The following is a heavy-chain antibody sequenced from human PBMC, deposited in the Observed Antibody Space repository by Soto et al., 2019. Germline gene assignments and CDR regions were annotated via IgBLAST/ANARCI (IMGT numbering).Heavy chain of an antibody. J-gene: IGHJ5*02. CDR1: GYTFTSYD. CDR2: IIPIFGTA. D-gene: IGHD6-13*01. V-gene: IGHV1-69*13. Sequence: ASVKVSCKASGYTFTSYDINWVRQATGQGLEWMGWIIPIFGTANYAQKFQGRVTITADESTSTAYMELSSLRSEDTAVYYCARGRPAAAGTEGEEDANWFDPWGQGTLVTVSS. CDR3: ARGRPAAAGTEGEEDANWFDP.